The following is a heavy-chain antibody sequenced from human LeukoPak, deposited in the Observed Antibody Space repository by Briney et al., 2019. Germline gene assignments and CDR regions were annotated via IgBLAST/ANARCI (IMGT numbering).Heavy chain of an antibody. V-gene: IGHV3-23*01. CDR1: GFTFSSYA. CDR2: ISGTGGST. Sequence: GGSLRLSCAASGFTFSSYAMSWVRQAPGKGLEWVSTISGTGGSTYYADSVKGRFTISRDSSKNTLFLHMNTLRAEDTAIYYCAKDRTVGASYWYFDLWGRGTLVTVSS. CDR3: AKDRTVGASYWYFDL. D-gene: IGHD1-26*01. J-gene: IGHJ2*01.